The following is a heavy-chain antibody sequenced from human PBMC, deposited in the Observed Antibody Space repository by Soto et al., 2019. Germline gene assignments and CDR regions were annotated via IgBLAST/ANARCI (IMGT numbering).Heavy chain of an antibody. CDR3: ARGLPPNAFDI. V-gene: IGHV3-30-3*01. Sequence: GGSLRLSCAASGFTFSSYAMHWVRQAPGKGLEWVAVISYDGSNKYYADSVKGRFTISRDNSKNTLYLQMNSLRAEDTAVYYCARGLPPNAFDIWGQGTMVTVSS. CDR1: GFTFSSYA. J-gene: IGHJ3*02. CDR2: ISYDGSNK.